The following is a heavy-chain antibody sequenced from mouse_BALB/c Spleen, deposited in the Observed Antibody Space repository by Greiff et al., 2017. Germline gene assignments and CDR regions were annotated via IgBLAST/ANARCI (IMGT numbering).Heavy chain of an antibody. CDR1: GFTFSSYG. Sequence: VHVKQSGGDLVKPGGSLKLSCAASGFTFSSYGMSWVRQTPDKRLEWVATISSGGSYTYYPDSVKGRFTISRDNAKNTLYLQMTSLRSEDTAMYYCARARYGFDYWGQGTTLTVSS. J-gene: IGHJ2*01. CDR3: ARARYGFDY. V-gene: IGHV5-6*01. CDR2: ISSGGSYT. D-gene: IGHD2-14*01.